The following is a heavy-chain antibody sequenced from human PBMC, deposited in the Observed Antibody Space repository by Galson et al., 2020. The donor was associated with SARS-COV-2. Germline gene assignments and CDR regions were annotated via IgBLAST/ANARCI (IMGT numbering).Heavy chain of an antibody. J-gene: IGHJ4*02. CDR3: AGVTNYYDSRRFPKRWVDR. CDR1: GCSISRYF. V-gene: IGHV4-59*08. Sequence: SETLSLTCTVSGCSISRYFWRWIRQSPGQGLEWMGHLYYTGITNYNPSLRGRVTISIDTSKYQFSLKLSSVTAADTAVYYCAGVTNYYDSRRFPKRWVDRWGQGALVTVSS. CDR2: LYYTGIT. D-gene: IGHD3-22*01.